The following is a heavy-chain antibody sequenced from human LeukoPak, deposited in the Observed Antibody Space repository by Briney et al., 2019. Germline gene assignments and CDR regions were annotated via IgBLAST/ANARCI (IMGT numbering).Heavy chain of an antibody. J-gene: IGHJ4*02. V-gene: IGHV3-74*01. CDR3: AKGVIVVVPAARGFEY. CDR1: GFTFRTSW. Sequence: PGGSLRLSCSASGFTFRTSWMHWVRQGPGKGLLWVAHINSDGGNTAYADSVKGRFTISRDNSKNTLYLQMNGLRAEDTAVYYCAKGVIVVVPAARGFEYWGQGIRVTVSS. D-gene: IGHD2-2*01. CDR2: INSDGGNT.